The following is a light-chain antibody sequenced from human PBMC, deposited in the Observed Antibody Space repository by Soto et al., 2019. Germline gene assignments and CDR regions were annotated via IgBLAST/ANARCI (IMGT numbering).Light chain of an antibody. CDR2: ETS. CDR3: GTWDSSLSADV. CDR1: SADIGNNY. J-gene: IGLJ1*01. Sequence: QSALTQPPXVSAAPGQKVTISCSGSSADIGNNYVSWYQHLPGTAPKLLIYETSQRPSGIPDRFSGSKSGTSATLGITGLQTGDEADYYCGTWDSSLSADVFGTGTKVTVL. V-gene: IGLV1-51*02.